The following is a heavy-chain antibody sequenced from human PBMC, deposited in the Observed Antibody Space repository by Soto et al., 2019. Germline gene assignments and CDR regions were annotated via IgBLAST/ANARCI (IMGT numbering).Heavy chain of an antibody. Sequence: GGSLRLSCAASGFTFSSYGMHWVRQAPGKGLEWVAVIWYDGSNKYYADSVKGRFTISRDNSKNTLYLQMNSLRDEDTAVYYCAREGDNSCYDQTYYFDYWGQGTLVTVSS. V-gene: IGHV3-33*01. J-gene: IGHJ4*02. CDR2: IWYDGSNK. CDR1: GFTFSSYG. CDR3: AREGDNSCYDQTYYFDY. D-gene: IGHD5-12*01.